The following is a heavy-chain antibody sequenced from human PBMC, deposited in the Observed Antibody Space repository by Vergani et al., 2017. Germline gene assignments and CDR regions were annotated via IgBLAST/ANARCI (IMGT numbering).Heavy chain of an antibody. D-gene: IGHD3-3*01. J-gene: IGHJ6*02. Sequence: QVQLQQWGAGLLKPSETLSLTCVVYGGSFSGYYWSWIRQPPGKGLEWIGEINHSGSTNYNPSLKSRVTISVDTSKNQFSLKLSSVTAADTAVYYCARVTPEYYDFWSGYRAYGMDVWGQGTTVTVSS. CDR3: ARVTPEYYDFWSGYRAYGMDV. CDR1: GGSFSGYY. V-gene: IGHV4-34*01. CDR2: INHSGST.